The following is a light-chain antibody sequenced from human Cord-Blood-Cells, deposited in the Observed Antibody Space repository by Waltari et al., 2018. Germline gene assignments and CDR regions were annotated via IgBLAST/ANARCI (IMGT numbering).Light chain of an antibody. CDR1: SCVAGRYNL. CDR3: CSYAGSSPWV. Sequence: QSALPPPASLSGSPGQSLTISCTGTSCVAGRYNLVSWYQQHPGKPPKLLIYEGSKRPSGVSNRFSGSKSGNTASLTISGLQAEDEADYYCCSYAGSSPWVFGGGTKLTVL. V-gene: IGLV2-23*01. J-gene: IGLJ3*02. CDR2: EGS.